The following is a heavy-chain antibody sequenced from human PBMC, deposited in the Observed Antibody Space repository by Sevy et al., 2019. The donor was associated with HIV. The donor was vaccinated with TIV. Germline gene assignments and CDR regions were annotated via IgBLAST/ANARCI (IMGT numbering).Heavy chain of an antibody. V-gene: IGHV4-39*01. CDR2: IYYSGST. CDR1: GGSITSSSYY. J-gene: IGHJ4*02. D-gene: IGHD2-21*02. CDR3: AAVRGDLTLDH. Sequence: SETLSLTCTVSGGSITSSSYYWGWIRQPPGKGLEWIGRIYYSGSTNYNPSLKSRVTISVDTSKNQFSLRLSSVTAADTAVYYCAAVRGDLTLDHWGQGTLVTVSS.